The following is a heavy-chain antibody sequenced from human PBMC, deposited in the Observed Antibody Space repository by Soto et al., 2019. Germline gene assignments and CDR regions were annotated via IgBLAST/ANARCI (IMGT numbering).Heavy chain of an antibody. Sequence: QVQLQESGPGLVKPSGTVSLTCAVSGGSIRSGDWCWSWVRQSPGKGLEWIWEIYYSGSTTYNPSLKSRVAMSANKPENKFSLRLSYVTAADTAVYYCEHRRCDSRFGSLDYWGQGTLVTVSS. J-gene: IGHJ4*02. CDR2: IYYSGST. D-gene: IGHD4-4*01. CDR3: EHRRCDSRFGSLDY. V-gene: IGHV4-4*02. CDR1: GGSIRSGDW.